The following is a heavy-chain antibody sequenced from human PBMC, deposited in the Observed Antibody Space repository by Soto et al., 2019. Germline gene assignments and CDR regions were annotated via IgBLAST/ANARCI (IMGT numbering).Heavy chain of an antibody. V-gene: IGHV3-23*01. D-gene: IGHD3-9*01. CDR3: AKDTVVRYLDWLPPSGWFDP. J-gene: IGHJ5*02. CDR1: GFTFSSYA. Sequence: EVQLLESGGGLVQPGGSLRLSCAASGFTFSSYAMSWVRQAPGKGLEWVSAISGSGGSTYYADSVKGRFTISRDNSKNTLYLQMNSLSAEDTAVYYCAKDTVVRYLDWLPPSGWFDPWGQGTLVTVAS. CDR2: ISGSGGST.